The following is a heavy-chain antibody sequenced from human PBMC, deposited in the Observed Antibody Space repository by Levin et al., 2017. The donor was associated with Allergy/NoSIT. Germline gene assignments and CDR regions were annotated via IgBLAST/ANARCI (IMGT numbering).Heavy chain of an antibody. CDR1: GYTFTIYA. V-gene: IGHV1-3*04. CDR2: ISTANGNT. Sequence: VASVKVSCKASGYTFTIYAMHWVRQAPGQRLEWMGWISTANGNTEYSQRFQGRVAFTRDTSASTVYMELSSLRSEDTAVYYCARDRGAWLLPFWGQGTLVTVSS. D-gene: IGHD2-2*01. J-gene: IGHJ4*02. CDR3: ARDRGAWLLPF.